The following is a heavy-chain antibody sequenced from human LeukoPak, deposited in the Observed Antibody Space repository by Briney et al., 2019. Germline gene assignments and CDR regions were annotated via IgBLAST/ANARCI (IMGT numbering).Heavy chain of an antibody. CDR1: GYTFTSYG. V-gene: IGHV1-69*04. CDR2: IIPILGIA. D-gene: IGHD3-22*01. CDR3: ARESRAGRYYDSSGYFDY. Sequence: ASVKVSCKASGYTFTSYGISWVRQAPGQGLEWMGRIIPILGIANYAQKFQGRVTITADKSTSTAYMELSSLGSEDTAVYYCARESRAGRYYDSSGYFDYWGQGTLVTVSS. J-gene: IGHJ4*02.